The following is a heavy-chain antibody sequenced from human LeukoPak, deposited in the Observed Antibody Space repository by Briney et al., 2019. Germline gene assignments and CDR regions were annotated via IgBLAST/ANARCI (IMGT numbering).Heavy chain of an antibody. D-gene: IGHD2-8*01. J-gene: IGHJ4*02. V-gene: IGHV3-23*01. CDR1: GFPFNMFA. Sequence: GGSLRLSCTGSGFPFNMFAMNWVRQAQGQGLEWVSGLSRGGEGRKYADSVKGRFTVSRDASKNMEFLQMNDLRPEDTAVYYCAKEQRIRHCSEGVCMEGYYFDYWGQGSLVTVSS. CDR2: LSRGGEGR. CDR3: AKEQRIRHCSEGVCMEGYYFDY.